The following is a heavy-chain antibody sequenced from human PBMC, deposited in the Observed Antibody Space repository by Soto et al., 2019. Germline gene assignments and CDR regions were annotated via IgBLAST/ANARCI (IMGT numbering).Heavy chain of an antibody. CDR2: INPSGGST. CDR3: ARVSFRDGTGDAFDI. V-gene: IGHV1-46*04. D-gene: IGHD2-21*02. J-gene: IGHJ3*02. Sequence: QVQLVQSGAEVKKPGASVKVSCKASGYTFTSYYMHWVRQAPGQGLEWMGIINPSGGSTSYAQKLQGRVTMTRDTSTSTVYMELSSLRSEDTAVYYCARVSFRDGTGDAFDIWGQGTMVTVSS. CDR1: GYTFTSYY.